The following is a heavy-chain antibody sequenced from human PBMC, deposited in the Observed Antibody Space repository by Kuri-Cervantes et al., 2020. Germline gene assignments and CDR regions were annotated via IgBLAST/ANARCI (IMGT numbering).Heavy chain of an antibody. J-gene: IGHJ4*02. D-gene: IGHD3-22*01. CDR3: ARGPYDSSGYYYYFDY. Sequence: ASVKVSCKASGYTFTSYDINWVRQATGQGLEWMGWMNPNSGNTGYAQKFQGRVTMTRNTSISTAYMELSSLRSEDTAVYYCARGPYDSSGYYYYFDYWGQGTLVTVSS. V-gene: IGHV1-8*01. CDR2: MNPNSGNT. CDR1: GYTFTSYD.